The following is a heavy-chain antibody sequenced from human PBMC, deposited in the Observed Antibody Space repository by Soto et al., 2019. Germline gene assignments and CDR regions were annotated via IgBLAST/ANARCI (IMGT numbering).Heavy chain of an antibody. J-gene: IGHJ4*02. CDR1: GFSLSTSGVG. CDR3: AHRRIGVSQWKYGDFDY. Sequence: QITLKESGPTLVKPTQTLTLTCTFSGFSLSTSGVGVGWIRQPPGKALEGLVIIYWDDDKRYSPSLRGRLTITKDTAKNQVVLTMTNVDPEDTATYFCAHRRIGVSQWKYGDFDYWGQGILVTVSS. CDR2: IYWDDDK. D-gene: IGHD3-3*01. V-gene: IGHV2-5*02.